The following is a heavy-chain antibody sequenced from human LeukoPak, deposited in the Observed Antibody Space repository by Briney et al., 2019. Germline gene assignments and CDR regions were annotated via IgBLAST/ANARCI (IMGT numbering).Heavy chain of an antibody. V-gene: IGHV3-53*01. CDR2: IYSCGKT. CDR3: ARVYDLIFDY. D-gene: IGHD3-16*01. CDR1: WFTVSSNY. J-gene: IGHJ4*02. Sequence: GGSPRPPCAASWFTVSSNYLNWVRQAPGQGLEWVSVIYSCGKTYYSDSVNVRFTISRNNSKNTLYLQMNSLRAEDTAVYYCARVYDLIFDYWGQGTLVTVSS.